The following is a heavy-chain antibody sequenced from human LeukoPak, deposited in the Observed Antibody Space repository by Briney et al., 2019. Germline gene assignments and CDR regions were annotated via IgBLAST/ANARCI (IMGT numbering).Heavy chain of an antibody. CDR1: GFTFRNAW. Sequence: GGSLRLSCAASGFTFRNAWMSCVRQAPGKGLEWVGRIKSKTDGGTTDYAAPVKGRFTISRDDSKNTLYLQMNSLKTEDTAVYYCTTGGYYDILTGPWGQGTLVTVSS. CDR3: TTGGYYDILTGP. J-gene: IGHJ5*02. D-gene: IGHD3-9*01. CDR2: IKSKTDGGTT. V-gene: IGHV3-15*01.